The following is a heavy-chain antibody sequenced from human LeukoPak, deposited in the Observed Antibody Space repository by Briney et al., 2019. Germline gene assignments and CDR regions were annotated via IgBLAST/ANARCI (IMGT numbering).Heavy chain of an antibody. CDR1: GYTFSSSS. J-gene: IGHJ4*02. CDR2: ISSDGTST. Sequence: GGSLRLSCSASGYTFSSSSMHWVRRAPGKGLVWVSRISSDGTSTNYADSVKGRFVISRDNAKNTLYLQMNSLRAEDTAVYFCARVRSSSWFDYWGQGTLVAVSS. D-gene: IGHD6-13*01. V-gene: IGHV3-74*01. CDR3: ARVRSSSWFDY.